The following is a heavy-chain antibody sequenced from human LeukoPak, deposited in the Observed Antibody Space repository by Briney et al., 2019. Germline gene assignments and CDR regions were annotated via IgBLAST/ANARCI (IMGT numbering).Heavy chain of an antibody. CDR3: AHRTAFDS. J-gene: IGHJ4*02. CDR1: GASITTR. CDR2: ITSISNT. D-gene: IGHD1-14*01. Sequence: GTLSLTCAVSGASITTRSWWSWVRQAPGKGLEWVSTITSISNTYYPDSVKGRFTISRDNSRDTLYLQMNTLRAEDTAIYYCAHRTAFDSWGQGTLVTVSS. V-gene: IGHV3-23*01.